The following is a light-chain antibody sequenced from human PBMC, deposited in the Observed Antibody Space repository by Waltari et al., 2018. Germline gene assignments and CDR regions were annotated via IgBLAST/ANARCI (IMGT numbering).Light chain of an antibody. CDR1: SSDVGFYNL. CDR3: CSYAGRNIWV. Sequence: QSALTQPASVSGSPGQSITISCTGTSSDVGFYNLVSWYQQHPDEAPKLMVYDVIERPSGVSNRFSGSKSGNTASLTISGLQAEDEADYYCCSYAGRNIWVFGGGTKLTVV. CDR2: DVI. J-gene: IGLJ3*02. V-gene: IGLV2-23*02.